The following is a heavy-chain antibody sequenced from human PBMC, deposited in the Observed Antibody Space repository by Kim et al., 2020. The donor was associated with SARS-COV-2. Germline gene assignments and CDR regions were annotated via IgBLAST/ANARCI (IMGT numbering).Heavy chain of an antibody. Sequence: ASVKVSCKASGYTFTSYGISRVRQAPGQGLEWMGWISAYNGNTNYAQKLQDRVTMTTDTSTSTAYMELRSLRSDDTAVYYCARDLRQWLGLYYFDYWGQGTLVTVSS. CDR2: ISAYNGNT. V-gene: IGHV1-18*04. J-gene: IGHJ4*02. CDR3: ARDLRQWLGLYYFDY. CDR1: GYTFTSYG. D-gene: IGHD6-19*01.